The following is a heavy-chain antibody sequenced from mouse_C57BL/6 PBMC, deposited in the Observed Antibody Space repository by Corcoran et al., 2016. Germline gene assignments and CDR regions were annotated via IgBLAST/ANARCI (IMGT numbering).Heavy chain of an antibody. Sequence: QIQLVQSGPELKKPGETVKISCKASGYTFTTYGMSWVKQAPGKGLKWMGWINTYSGVPTYADDFKGRFAFSLETSASTAYLQINNLKNVDTATYFCARYAFDVWGTGTTVTVSS. V-gene: IGHV9-3*01. CDR2: INTYSGVP. CDR3: ARYAFDV. CDR1: GYTFTTYG. J-gene: IGHJ1*03.